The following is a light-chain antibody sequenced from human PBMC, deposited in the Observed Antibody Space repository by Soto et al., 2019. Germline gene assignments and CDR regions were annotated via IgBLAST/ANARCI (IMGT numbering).Light chain of an antibody. J-gene: IGLJ3*02. CDR3: AAWDDSLNGNWV. V-gene: IGLV1-44*01. CDR1: NSNIGSNT. CDR2: SNN. Sequence: QAVVTQPPSASGTPGQRVTISCSGSNSNIGSNTVNWYQQLPGMAPKLLIHSNNYRPSGVPDRFSGSKSGTSASLAISGLQSEDEADYYCAAWDDSLNGNWVFGGGTKLTVL.